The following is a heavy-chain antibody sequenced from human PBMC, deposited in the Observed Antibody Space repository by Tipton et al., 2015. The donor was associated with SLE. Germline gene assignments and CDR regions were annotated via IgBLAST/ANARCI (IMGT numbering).Heavy chain of an antibody. D-gene: IGHD1-26*01. Sequence: GLVKPSGTLSLTCAVSGGSISSSNWWSWVRQPPGKGLEWIGSTYHSGSTYYNPSLKSRVTISVDTSKNQFSLKLSSVTAADTAVYYCASVVGATLGFDYWGQGTLVTVSS. CDR2: TYHSGST. CDR1: GGSISSSNW. J-gene: IGHJ4*02. CDR3: ASVVGATLGFDY. V-gene: IGHV4-4*02.